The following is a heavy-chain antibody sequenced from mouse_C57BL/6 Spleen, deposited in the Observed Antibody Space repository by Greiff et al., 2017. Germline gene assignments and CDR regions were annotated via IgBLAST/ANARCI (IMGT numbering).Heavy chain of an antibody. CDR1: GYAFSSSW. CDR3: ARGKLDY. CDR2: IYPGDGDT. V-gene: IGHV1-82*01. Sequence: VQLQQSGPELAKPGASVKISCKASGYAFSSSWMNWVKQRPGKGLEWIGRIYPGDGDTNYNGKFKGKATLTADKSSSTAYMQLRSLTSEDSAVYFCARGKLDYWGQGTTLTVSS. J-gene: IGHJ2*01.